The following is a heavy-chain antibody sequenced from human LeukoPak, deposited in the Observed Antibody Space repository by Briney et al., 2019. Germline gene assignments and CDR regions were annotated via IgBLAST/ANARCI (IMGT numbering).Heavy chain of an antibody. CDR2: IIPIFGTA. J-gene: IGHJ4*02. CDR1: GGTFSSYA. Sequence: ASVKVSCKASGGTFSSYAISWVRPAPGQGLEWMGRIIPIFGTANYAQKFQGRVTITTDESTSTAYMELSSLRSEDTAVYYCARGEGYCSGGSCLVDYWGQGTLVTVSS. CDR3: ARGEGYCSGGSCLVDY. V-gene: IGHV1-69*05. D-gene: IGHD2-15*01.